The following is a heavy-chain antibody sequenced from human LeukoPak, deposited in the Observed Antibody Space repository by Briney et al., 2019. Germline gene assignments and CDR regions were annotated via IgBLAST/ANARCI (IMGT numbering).Heavy chain of an antibody. CDR1: GGSFSDSF. CDR2: INHSGST. CDR3: ARAGYTIISGYSYGRIFDY. Sequence: PSETLSLTCAVYGGSFSDSFWTWIRQPPGKGLEWIGEINHSGSTNYNPSLKSRVTISVDTSKNQFSLKLSSVTAADTAVYYCARAGYTIISGYSYGRIFDYWGQGTLVTVSS. J-gene: IGHJ4*02. D-gene: IGHD5-18*01. V-gene: IGHV4-34*01.